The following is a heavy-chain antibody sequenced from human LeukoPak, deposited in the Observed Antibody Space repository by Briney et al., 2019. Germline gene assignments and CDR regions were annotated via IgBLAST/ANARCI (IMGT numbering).Heavy chain of an antibody. J-gene: IGHJ5*02. CDR1: GGSISSGGYS. Sequence: PSQTLSLTCAVSGGSISSGGYSWSWIRQPPGTGLEWIGYIYHSGSTYYNPSLKSRVTISVDRSKNQFSLKLSSVTAADTAVYYCARVPLYSQFDPWGQGTLVTVSS. V-gene: IGHV4-30-2*01. CDR2: IYHSGST. CDR3: ARVPLYSQFDP. D-gene: IGHD2-21*01.